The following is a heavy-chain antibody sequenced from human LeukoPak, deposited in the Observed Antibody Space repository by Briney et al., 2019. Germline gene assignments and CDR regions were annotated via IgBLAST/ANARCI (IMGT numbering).Heavy chain of an antibody. D-gene: IGHD3-22*01. V-gene: IGHV3-11*04. CDR2: ISSGAGSTM. J-gene: IGHJ3*02. CDR1: GFSISDYY. Sequence: GGSLRLSCAASGFSISDYYMSWVRQAPGKGLEWISYISSGAGSTMKYADSVKGRFTISRDNSKNTLYLQMNSLRAEDTAVYYCARDLFTMIEGAAFDIWGQGTMVTVSS. CDR3: ARDLFTMIEGAAFDI.